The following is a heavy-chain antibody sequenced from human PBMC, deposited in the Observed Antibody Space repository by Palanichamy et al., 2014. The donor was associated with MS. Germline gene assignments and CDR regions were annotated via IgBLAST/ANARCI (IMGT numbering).Heavy chain of an antibody. CDR1: GGSIGSGGYS. Sequence: QLQLQESGSGLVKPSQTLSLTCAVSGGSIGSGGYSWGWIRQPPGKGLEWIGYIYHSGSTYYNPSLKSRVTISVDRSKNQFSLKLSSVTAADTAVYYCASTVGYYFDYWGQGTLVTVSS. V-gene: IGHV4-30-2*01. J-gene: IGHJ4*02. CDR2: IYHSGST. CDR3: ASTVGYYFDY. D-gene: IGHD4-11*01.